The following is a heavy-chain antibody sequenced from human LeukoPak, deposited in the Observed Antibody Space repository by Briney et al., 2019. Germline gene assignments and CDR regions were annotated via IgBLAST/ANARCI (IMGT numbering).Heavy chain of an antibody. J-gene: IGHJ6*02. CDR2: IIPILGIA. V-gene: IGHV1-69*04. CDR3: AKDRGFGGNSVYYYYSMDV. D-gene: IGHD4-23*01. CDR1: GGTFSSHA. Sequence: SVTVSCKASGGTFSSHAISWVRQAPGQGLEWMGRIIPILGIAKYGQKFQGRVTITADKSTSTAYMELSSLRTDDTALYYCAKDRGFGGNSVYYYYSMDVWGQGTTVTVSS.